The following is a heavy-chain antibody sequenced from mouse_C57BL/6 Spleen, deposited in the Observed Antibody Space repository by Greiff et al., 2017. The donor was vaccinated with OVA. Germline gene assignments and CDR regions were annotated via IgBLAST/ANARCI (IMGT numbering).Heavy chain of an antibody. V-gene: IGHV1-69*01. CDR3: ARGFDY. CDR1: GYTFTSYW. Sequence: VQLQQPGAELVMPGASVKLSCKASGYTFTSYWMHWVKQRPGPGLEWIGEIYPSDSYTNYNQKFKGKSTLTVDKSSSTAYMQLSSLTSEDSAVYYCARGFDYWGQGTTLTVSS. CDR2: IYPSDSYT. J-gene: IGHJ2*01.